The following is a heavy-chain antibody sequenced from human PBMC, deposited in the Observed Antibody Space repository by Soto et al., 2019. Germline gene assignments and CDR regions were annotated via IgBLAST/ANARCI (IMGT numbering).Heavy chain of an antibody. J-gene: IGHJ4*02. CDR3: ARDLTGTATRYFDY. D-gene: IGHD1-20*01. Sequence: SVKVSCKASGGTFSSYAISWVRQAPGQGLEWMGGIIPIFGTANYAQKFQGRVTITADESTSTAYMELSSLRSEDTAVYYCARDLTGTATRYFDYWGQGTMVTVYS. CDR2: IIPIFGTA. V-gene: IGHV1-69*13. CDR1: GGTFSSYA.